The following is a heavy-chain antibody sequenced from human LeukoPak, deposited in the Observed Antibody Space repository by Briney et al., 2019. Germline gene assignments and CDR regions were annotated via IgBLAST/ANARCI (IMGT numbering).Heavy chain of an antibody. CDR3: ARLYYGSGSDGGGFDP. V-gene: IGHV5-51*01. D-gene: IGHD3-10*01. Sequence: GESLKISCKGSGYSFTNYWIGWVRQMPGKGPEWMGIIYPGDSDTRYSSSFQGQVTISADKSISTAYLQWSSLKASDTAMYYCARLYYGSGSDGGGFDPWGQGTLVTVSS. J-gene: IGHJ5*02. CDR1: GYSFTNYW. CDR2: IYPGDSDT.